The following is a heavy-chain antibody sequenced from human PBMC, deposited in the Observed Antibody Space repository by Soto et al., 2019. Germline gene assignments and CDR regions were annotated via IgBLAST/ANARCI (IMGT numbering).Heavy chain of an antibody. J-gene: IGHJ4*02. V-gene: IGHV1-3*01. CDR3: ARGERYYYDTSGYFGFDY. D-gene: IGHD3-22*01. Sequence: QVQLVQSGAEAKKPGASVKVSCKASGYTFTNYAIHWVRQAPGQRLEWMGWINAGNGNTKYSQKFQGRVTITRDTSASTAYMELSSLRSEDTAVYYCARGERYYYDTSGYFGFDYWGQGTLVTVSS. CDR1: GYTFTNYA. CDR2: INAGNGNT.